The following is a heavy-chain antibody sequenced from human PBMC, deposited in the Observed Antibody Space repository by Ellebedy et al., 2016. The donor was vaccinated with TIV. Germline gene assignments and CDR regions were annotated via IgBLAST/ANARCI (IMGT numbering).Heavy chain of an antibody. CDR2: ISGRGSST. D-gene: IGHD1-26*01. CDR1: GFTFINYA. J-gene: IGHJ4*02. CDR3: AKLSIDSGSYGALIEY. Sequence: PGGSLRLSCAASGFTFINYAMTWVRLAPGKGLECVSSISGRGSSTYYADSVRGRFTVSRDNSENTLYLQMNNLRAEDTAVDYCAKLSIDSGSYGALIEYWGQGTLVTVSS. V-gene: IGHV3-23*01.